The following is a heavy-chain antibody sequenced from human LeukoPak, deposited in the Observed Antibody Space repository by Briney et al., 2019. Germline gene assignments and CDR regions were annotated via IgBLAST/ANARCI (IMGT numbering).Heavy chain of an antibody. CDR3: ARDAGGRTQREGWFDP. Sequence: GGSLRLSCAASGFTFSSYAMSWVRQAPGKGLEWVSAIRGSGDRTHYADSVKGRFTISRDNSKNTLYLQMNSLRVEDTAVYYCARDAGGRTQREGWFDPWGQGTLVTVSS. D-gene: IGHD1-26*01. CDR2: IRGSGDRT. CDR1: GFTFSSYA. V-gene: IGHV3-23*01. J-gene: IGHJ5*02.